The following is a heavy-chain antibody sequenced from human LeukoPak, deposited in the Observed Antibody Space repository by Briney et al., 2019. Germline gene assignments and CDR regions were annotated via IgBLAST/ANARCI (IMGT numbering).Heavy chain of an antibody. J-gene: IGHJ4*02. CDR1: GFTFSAFW. Sequence: GGSLRLSCAASGFTFSAFWMTWVRQAPAKGLEWVANIKPDGSEKSYVDSVKGRFTISRDNAKNSLYLEMNSLRAEDTALYYCTTNTGDDWGQGTLVTVSS. CDR2: IKPDGSEK. CDR3: TTNTGDD. D-gene: IGHD2-8*02. V-gene: IGHV3-7*01.